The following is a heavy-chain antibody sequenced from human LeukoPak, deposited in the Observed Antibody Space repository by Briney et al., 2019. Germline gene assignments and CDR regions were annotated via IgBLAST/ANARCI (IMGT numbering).Heavy chain of an antibody. D-gene: IGHD3-22*01. Sequence: KPSETLSLTRSVSGGSISGYYWSWIRQPPGRGLEWMGDIYYSGTTNYNPSLKSRVTISVDTSKNQFSLKLSSVTAADTAVYYCATSEGYYYDRLDYWGQGTLVTVSS. CDR1: GGSISGYY. J-gene: IGHJ4*02. V-gene: IGHV4-59*08. CDR2: IYYSGTT. CDR3: ATSEGYYYDRLDY.